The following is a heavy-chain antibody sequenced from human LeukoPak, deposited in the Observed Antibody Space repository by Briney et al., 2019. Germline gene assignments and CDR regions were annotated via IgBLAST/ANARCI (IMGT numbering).Heavy chain of an antibody. D-gene: IGHD2-21*02. V-gene: IGHV4-39*07. CDR1: GGFITSSSYY. CDR2: IYHSGST. J-gene: IGHJ4*02. CDR3: ARRTTYIGWRPSESPSCFDY. Sequence: PSETLSLTCSVSGGFITSSSYYWGWIRQPPGKGLEWIGSIYHSGSTYYNPSLKSRFTISVDTSKNQFSLRLSSVTAADTAVYYCARRTTYIGWRPSESPSCFDYWGQGTLVTVSS.